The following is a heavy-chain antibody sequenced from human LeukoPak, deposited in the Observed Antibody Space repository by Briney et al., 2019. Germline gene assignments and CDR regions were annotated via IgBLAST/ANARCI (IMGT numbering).Heavy chain of an antibody. CDR3: AKGLYASGWYPFDY. V-gene: IGHV3-23*01. D-gene: IGHD6-19*01. CDR1: GFTFSDYY. J-gene: IGHJ4*02. CDR2: ISGSGDTT. Sequence: GGSLRLSCAASGFTFSDYYMSWVRQAPGKGLEWVSVISGSGDTTYYADSVKGRFTFSRDNSMSTLFLQMNSLRAEDTALYYCAKGLYASGWYPFDYWGQGTLVTVSS.